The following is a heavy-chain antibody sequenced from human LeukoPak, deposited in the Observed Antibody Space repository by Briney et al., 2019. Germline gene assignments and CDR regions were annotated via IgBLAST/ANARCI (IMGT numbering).Heavy chain of an antibody. J-gene: IGHJ5*02. CDR2: IYHSGST. V-gene: IGHV4-30-2*01. CDR3: ARYSSSGDWFDP. D-gene: IGHD6-19*01. CDR1: GVSISSGGYS. Sequence: PSETLSLTCAVSGVSISSGGYSWSWIRQPPGKGLEWIGYIYHSGSTYYNPSLKSRVTISVDRSKNQFSLRLNSVTAADTAVYYCARYSSSGDWFDPWDQGVLVTVSS.